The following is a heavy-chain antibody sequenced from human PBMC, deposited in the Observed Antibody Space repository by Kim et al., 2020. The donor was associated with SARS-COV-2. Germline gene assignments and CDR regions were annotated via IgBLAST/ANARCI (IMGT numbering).Heavy chain of an antibody. CDR3: MRFGDLLRYYGMDV. CDR2: INSDGSST. CDR1: GFTFRSWW. Sequence: GGSLRLSCAASGFTFRSWWMHWVRQAPGKGLVWVSRINSDGSSTSYADSVKGRFTISRDNAKNTLYLLMNSLRAEDTAVYYCMRFGDLLRYYGMDVWGQG. D-gene: IGHD3-10*01. J-gene: IGHJ6*02. V-gene: IGHV3-74*01.